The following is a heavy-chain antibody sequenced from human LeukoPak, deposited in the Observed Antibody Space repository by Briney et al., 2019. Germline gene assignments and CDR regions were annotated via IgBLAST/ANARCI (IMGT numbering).Heavy chain of an antibody. D-gene: IGHD4-17*01. CDR3: ARDEKHDYGDYGVDP. CDR1: GGSISGYY. J-gene: IGHJ5*02. Sequence: SSETLSLTCTVSGGSISGYYWSWIRQPAGKGLEWIGRIYTNGRINFNPSLKSRVTMSMDTSKNQFSLKLISVTAADTAIYYCARDEKHDYGDYGVDPWGEGILVTVSS. CDR2: IYTNGRI. V-gene: IGHV4-4*07.